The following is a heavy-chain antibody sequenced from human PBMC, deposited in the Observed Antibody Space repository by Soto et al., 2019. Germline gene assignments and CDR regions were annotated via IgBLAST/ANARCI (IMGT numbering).Heavy chain of an antibody. Sequence: ESGGGLVQPGGSLRLSCAASGFTFSSYWMSWVRQAPGKGLEWVANIKQDGSEKYYVDSVKGRFTISRDNAKNSLYLQMNSLRAEDTAVYYCARDPPYCSGGSCSFDYWGQGTLVTVSS. D-gene: IGHD2-15*01. V-gene: IGHV3-7*05. CDR2: IKQDGSEK. J-gene: IGHJ4*02. CDR1: GFTFSSYW. CDR3: ARDPPYCSGGSCSFDY.